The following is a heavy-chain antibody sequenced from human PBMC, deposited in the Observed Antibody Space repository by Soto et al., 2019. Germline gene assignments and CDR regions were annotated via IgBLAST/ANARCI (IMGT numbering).Heavy chain of an antibody. D-gene: IGHD4-17*01. CDR2: ISWNSGSI. Sequence: EVQLVESGGGLVQPGRSLRLSCAASGFTFDDYVMHWVRQAPGKGLEWVSGISWNSGSIGYADSVKGRFTISRDNAKNSLYLQMNSLRAEDTALYYCAKDRVYGETVFDYWGQGTLVTVSS. J-gene: IGHJ4*02. CDR1: GFTFDDYV. CDR3: AKDRVYGETVFDY. V-gene: IGHV3-9*01.